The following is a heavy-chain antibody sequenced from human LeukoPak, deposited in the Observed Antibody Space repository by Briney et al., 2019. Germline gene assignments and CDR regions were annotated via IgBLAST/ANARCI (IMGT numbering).Heavy chain of an antibody. CDR1: GYPINGGYF. Sequence: PSETLSLTCTVSGYPINGGYFWGWIRQPPGKGLEWIVSIYQSSTTRYNPSLESRVSISVDTSKNEFSLELRSVTAADTAVYYCAREAYCDGSGCYNWFDPWGQGTLVTVSS. J-gene: IGHJ5*02. V-gene: IGHV4-38-2*02. CDR3: AREAYCDGSGCYNWFDP. CDR2: IYQSSTT. D-gene: IGHD2-21*01.